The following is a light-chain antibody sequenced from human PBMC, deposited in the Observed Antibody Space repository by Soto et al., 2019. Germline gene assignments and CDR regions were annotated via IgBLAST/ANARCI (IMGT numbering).Light chain of an antibody. J-gene: IGKJ4*01. CDR1: QRVSSN. CDR3: QQYNNWPPLT. V-gene: IGKV3-15*01. CDR2: GAS. Sequence: EIAMTQPPAPLSVSPPERATLSRRANQRVSSNLAWYQQKPGQAPTRLIYGASTRATGIPARFSGSGSGTEFTLTISSLQSEDFAVYYCQQYNNWPPLTFGGGTKVEIK.